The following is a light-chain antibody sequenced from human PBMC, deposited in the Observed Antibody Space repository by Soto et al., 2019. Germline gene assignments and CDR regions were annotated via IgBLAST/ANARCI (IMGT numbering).Light chain of an antibody. V-gene: IGLV4-69*01. J-gene: IGLJ2*01. CDR1: SGHSNYA. Sequence: QLVLTQSPSASASLGASVKLTCTLSSGHSNYAIAWHQQQSEKGPRYLMKLNSDGSHNKGDGIPDRFSGSSSGAERYLTISRLQSEDEADYYCQTWGSGIVVFGGGTKLTVL. CDR3: QTWGSGIVV. CDR2: LNSDGSH.